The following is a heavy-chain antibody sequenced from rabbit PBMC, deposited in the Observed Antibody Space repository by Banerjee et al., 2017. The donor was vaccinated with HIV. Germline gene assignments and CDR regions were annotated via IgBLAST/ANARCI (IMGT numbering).Heavy chain of an antibody. V-gene: IGHV1S7*01. Sequence: QLVESGGGLVQPGGSLKLSCKASGFDFSTYSMSWVRQAPGKGLEWIGYIVPIFSVTYYANWVNGRFTISSHNAQNTLYLQLNSLTVADTATYFCARDLDGVIGWNFGWRGQGTLVTVS. CDR2: IVPIFSVT. D-gene: IGHD4-1*01. CDR1: GFDFSTYS. J-gene: IGHJ2*01. CDR3: ARDLDGVIGWNFGW.